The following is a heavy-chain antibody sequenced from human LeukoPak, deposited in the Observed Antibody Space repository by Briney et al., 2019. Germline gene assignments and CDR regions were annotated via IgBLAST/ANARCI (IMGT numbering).Heavy chain of an antibody. Sequence: SETLSLTCAVYGGSFSGYYWSWIRQPPGKGLEWIGEIYHSGSTNYNPSLKSRVTISVDTSKNQFSLKLSSVTAADTAVYYCARATSYYYDSRLDYWGQGTLVTVSS. CDR2: IYHSGST. D-gene: IGHD3-22*01. V-gene: IGHV4-34*01. CDR1: GGSFSGYY. CDR3: ARATSYYYDSRLDY. J-gene: IGHJ4*02.